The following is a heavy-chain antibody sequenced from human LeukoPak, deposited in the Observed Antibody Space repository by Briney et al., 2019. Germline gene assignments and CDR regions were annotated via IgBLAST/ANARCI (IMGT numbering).Heavy chain of an antibody. D-gene: IGHD5-24*01. CDR3: AIDRVEMATIIFGC. J-gene: IGHJ4*02. CDR2: ISSSSSYV. CDR1: GFTFSSYS. Sequence: GGSLRLSCAASGFTFSSYSMNWVRQAPGKGLEWVSSISSSSSYVYYADSVKGRFTISRDNAKNSLYLQMNSLRAEDTAVYYWAIDRVEMATIIFGCWGQGTLVTVSS. V-gene: IGHV3-21*01.